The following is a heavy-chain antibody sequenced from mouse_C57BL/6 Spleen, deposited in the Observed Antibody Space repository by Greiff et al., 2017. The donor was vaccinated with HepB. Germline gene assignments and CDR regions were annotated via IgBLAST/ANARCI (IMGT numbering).Heavy chain of an antibody. V-gene: IGHV3-6*01. CDR1: GYSITSGYY. D-gene: IGHD2-4*01. J-gene: IGHJ2*01. CDR3: ARDAYDYDDSFDY. Sequence: EVQLVESGPGLVKPSQSLSLTCSVTGYSITSGYYWNWIRQFPGNKLEWMGYISYDGSNNYNPSLKNRISITRDTSKNQFFLKLNSVTTEDTATYYCARDAYDYDDSFDYWGQGTTLTVSS. CDR2: ISYDGSN.